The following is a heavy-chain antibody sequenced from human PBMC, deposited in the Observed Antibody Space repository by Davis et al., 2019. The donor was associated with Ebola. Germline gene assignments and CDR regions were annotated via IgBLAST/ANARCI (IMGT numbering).Heavy chain of an antibody. D-gene: IGHD1-26*01. CDR3: ARGFTTDYYYCGMDV. Sequence: AASVKVSCKASGYTFTSYGISWVRQAPGQGLEWMGWISAYNGNTNYAQKFQGRVTMTRNTSISTAYMELSSLRSEDTAVYYCARGFTTDYYYCGMDVWGQGTTVTVSS. CDR1: GYTFTSYG. J-gene: IGHJ6*02. CDR2: ISAYNGNT. V-gene: IGHV1-18*01.